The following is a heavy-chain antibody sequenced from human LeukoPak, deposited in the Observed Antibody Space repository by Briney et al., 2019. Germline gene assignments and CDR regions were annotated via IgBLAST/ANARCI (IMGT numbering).Heavy chain of an antibody. Sequence: ASVKVSCKASGGTFSSYAISWVRQAPGQGLEWMGGIIPIFGTANYAQKFQGRVTITADESTSTAYMELSSLRSEDTAVYYCARRGRIVVVPAAPQDYYYYMDVWGKGTTVTVSS. V-gene: IGHV1-69*13. CDR1: GGTFSSYA. D-gene: IGHD2-2*01. CDR2: IIPIFGTA. J-gene: IGHJ6*03. CDR3: ARRGRIVVVPAAPQDYYYYMDV.